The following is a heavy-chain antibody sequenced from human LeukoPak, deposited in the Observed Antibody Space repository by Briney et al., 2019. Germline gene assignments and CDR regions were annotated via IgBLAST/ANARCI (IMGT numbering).Heavy chain of an antibody. D-gene: IGHD1-26*01. J-gene: IGHJ4*02. CDR1: GYTFTSYG. Sequence: ASVKVSCKASGYTFTSYGISWVRQAPGQGLEWMGWISAYNGNTKYSQKFQGRVTITRDTSASTAYMELSSLRSEDTAVYYCARPHAPSGSYFPFDYWGQGTLVTVSS. CDR2: ISAYNGNT. V-gene: IGHV1-18*01. CDR3: ARPHAPSGSYFPFDY.